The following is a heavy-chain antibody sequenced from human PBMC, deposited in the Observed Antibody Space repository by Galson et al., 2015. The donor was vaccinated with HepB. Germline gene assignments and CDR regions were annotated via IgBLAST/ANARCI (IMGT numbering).Heavy chain of an antibody. V-gene: IGHV3-64D*06. CDR3: VKDRGGFTALAGTFDY. D-gene: IGHD6-19*01. CDR1: GFTFSSSA. Sequence: SLRLSCAASGFTFSSSAMHWVRHAPGKRLEYISTISTSGSTTYYADSVKGGFTISRDNSKNTLYLQMSSLRTEDTALYYCVKDRGGFTALAGTFDYWGQGTLVTVSS. CDR2: ISTSGSTT. J-gene: IGHJ4*02.